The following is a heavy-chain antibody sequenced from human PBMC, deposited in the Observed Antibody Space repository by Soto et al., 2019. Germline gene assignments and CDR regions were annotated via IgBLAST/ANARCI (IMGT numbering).Heavy chain of an antibody. Sequence: WIRQHPGKGLEWIGNIYYSGSTYNNPSLKSRVTISVDTSKNQFSLKLSSVTAADTAVYYCARSLAAAFYYYGMDVWGQGTTVTVSS. V-gene: IGHV4-39*01. CDR2: IYYSGST. D-gene: IGHD6-13*01. CDR3: ARSLAAAFYYYGMDV. J-gene: IGHJ6*02.